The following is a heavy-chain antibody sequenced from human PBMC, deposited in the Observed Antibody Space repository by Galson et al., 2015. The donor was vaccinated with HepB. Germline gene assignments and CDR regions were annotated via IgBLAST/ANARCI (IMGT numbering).Heavy chain of an antibody. J-gene: IGHJ5*02. Sequence: SLRLSCAASGFTFSSYAMSWVRQAPGKGLEWVSVIYSGGSTYYADSVKGRFTISRDNSKNTLYLQMNSLRAEDTAVYYCARGEYNWFDPWGQGTLVTVSS. D-gene: IGHD1-26*01. CDR2: IYSGGST. V-gene: IGHV3-53*01. CDR1: GFTFSSYA. CDR3: ARGEYNWFDP.